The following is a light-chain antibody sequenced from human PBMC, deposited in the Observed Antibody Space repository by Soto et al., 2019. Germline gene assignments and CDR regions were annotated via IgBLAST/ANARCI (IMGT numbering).Light chain of an antibody. Sequence: DIQMTQSPSTLSASVGDRVTITCRASQSISSWLAWYQQKSGEAPKLLIYEGSTLARGVPSRFSGSGSGTEFTLTISSLHPDDFATFYCQQYDTYSRTFGQGTKVEVK. CDR1: QSISSW. J-gene: IGKJ1*01. CDR3: QQYDTYSRT. CDR2: EGS. V-gene: IGKV1-5*03.